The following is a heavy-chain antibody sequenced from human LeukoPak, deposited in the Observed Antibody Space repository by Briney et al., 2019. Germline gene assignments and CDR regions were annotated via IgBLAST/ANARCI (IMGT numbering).Heavy chain of an antibody. V-gene: IGHV3-48*02. Sequence: GGSLRLSCAVSGFTFSRFGMNWVRQAPGKGLEWISYISSSSSSAIYYADSVKGRFTISRDNAKNSLYLQMSSLRDEDTAVYYCAQKGGTDHWGQGTLVTVSS. CDR3: AQKGGTDH. D-gene: IGHD2-15*01. J-gene: IGHJ4*02. CDR2: ISSSSSSAI. CDR1: GFTFSRFG.